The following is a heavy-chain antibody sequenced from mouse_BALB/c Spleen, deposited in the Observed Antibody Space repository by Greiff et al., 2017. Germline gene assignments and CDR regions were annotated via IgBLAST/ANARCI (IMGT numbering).Heavy chain of an antibody. CDR1: GFAFSSYD. Sequence: EVQGVESGGGLVKPGGSLKLSCAASGFAFSSYDMSWVRQTPEKRLEWVAYISSGGGSTYYPDTVKGRFTISRDNAKNTLYLQMSSLKSEDTAMYYCARRDMGYDDAMDYWGQGTSVTVSS. J-gene: IGHJ4*01. D-gene: IGHD2-14*01. CDR3: ARRDMGYDDAMDY. CDR2: ISSGGGST. V-gene: IGHV5-12-1*01.